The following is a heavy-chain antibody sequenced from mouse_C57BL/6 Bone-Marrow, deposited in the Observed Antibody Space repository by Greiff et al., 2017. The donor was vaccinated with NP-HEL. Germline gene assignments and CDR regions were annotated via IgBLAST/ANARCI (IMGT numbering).Heavy chain of an antibody. D-gene: IGHD2-4*01. Sequence: EVKLVESGGDLVKPGGSLKLSCAASGFTFSSYGMSWVRQTPDKRLEWVATISSGGSYIYYPDSVKGRFTISRDNAKNTLYLQMSSLKSEDTAMYYCAKIYDYDGDYWGQGTTLTVSS. CDR3: AKIYDYDGDY. CDR2: ISSGGSYI. V-gene: IGHV5-6*01. J-gene: IGHJ2*01. CDR1: GFTFSSYG.